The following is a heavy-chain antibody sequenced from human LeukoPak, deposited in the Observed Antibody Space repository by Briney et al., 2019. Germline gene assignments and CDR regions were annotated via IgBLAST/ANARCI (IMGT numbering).Heavy chain of an antibody. CDR3: ARGVYIAAAQYGY. J-gene: IGHJ4*02. V-gene: IGHV4-59*01. D-gene: IGHD6-13*01. Sequence: PSETLSLTCTVSGGSIGTYSWNWIRQPPGKGLEWIGYIYCSGTTNYNPSLKSRVTISVDTSKNQFSLKLSSVTAADTAVYYCARGVYIAAAQYGYWGQGTLATVSS. CDR1: GGSIGTYS. CDR2: IYCSGTT.